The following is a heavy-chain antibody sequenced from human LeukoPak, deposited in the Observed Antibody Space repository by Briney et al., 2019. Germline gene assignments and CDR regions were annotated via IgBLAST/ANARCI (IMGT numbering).Heavy chain of an antibody. CDR2: IYYSGST. V-gene: IGHV4-39*01. CDR3: ARQARWFGESGMDY. CDR1: GGSISSSSYY. J-gene: IGHJ4*02. D-gene: IGHD3-10*01. Sequence: SETLSLTCTVSGGSISSSSYYWGWIRQPPGKGLEWIGSIYYSGSTYYNPSLKSRVTISVDTSKNQFSLKLSSVTAADTAVYYCARQARWFGESGMDYWGQGTLVTVSS.